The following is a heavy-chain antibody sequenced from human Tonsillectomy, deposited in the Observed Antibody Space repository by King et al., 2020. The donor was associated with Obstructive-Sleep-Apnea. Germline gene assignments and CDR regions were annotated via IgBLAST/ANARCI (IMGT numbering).Heavy chain of an antibody. CDR1: GFTFNSYA. V-gene: IGHV3-30*04. CDR3: ARETHTNPVIVGWHRVLVDY. CDR2: ISYDGNNK. Sequence: VQLVESGGGVVQPGRSLRLSCAASGFTFNSYAMHWVRQAPGKGLEWVTFISYDGNNKYYADSVKGRFTISRDNSKNTLYLQMNSLRPEDTAVYYCARETHTNPVIVGWHRVLVDYWGQGTLGTGSS. D-gene: IGHD1-1*01. J-gene: IGHJ4*02.